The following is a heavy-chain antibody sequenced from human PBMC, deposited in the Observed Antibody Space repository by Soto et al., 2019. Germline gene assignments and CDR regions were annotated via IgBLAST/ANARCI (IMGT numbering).Heavy chain of an antibody. D-gene: IGHD3-10*01. V-gene: IGHV1-69*01. J-gene: IGHJ5*01. CDR2: TIPIFDTP. Sequence: QMQLVQSGAEVKKPGSSVKISCKASGGTFGNLGISWLRQAPGQGLEWMGGTIPIFDTPHYAEKFRYRVTITADATTTAYLELTSLTSADTATYYCARDREDGSGTKYNWFDSWGQGTLVTVSS. CDR1: GGTFGNLG. CDR3: ARDREDGSGTKYNWFDS.